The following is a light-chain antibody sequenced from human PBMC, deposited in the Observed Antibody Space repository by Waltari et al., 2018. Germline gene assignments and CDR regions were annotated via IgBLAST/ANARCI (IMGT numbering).Light chain of an antibody. CDR3: CSYAGRGTYV. J-gene: IGLJ1*01. CDR1: TSDVGSYDL. V-gene: IGLV2-23*02. Sequence: QSALTQPASVSGTPGQSITISCSGTTSDVGSYDLAPWYQQHPGEAPKPLICEVFKRPPDTSSRFSGAKSGSTASLTISGLQPEDEADYYCCSYAGRGTYVFGSGTKVTVL. CDR2: EVF.